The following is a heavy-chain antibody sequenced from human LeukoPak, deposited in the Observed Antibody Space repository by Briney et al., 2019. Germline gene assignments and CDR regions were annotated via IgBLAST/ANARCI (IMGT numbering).Heavy chain of an antibody. J-gene: IGHJ6*02. CDR1: GGSISSYY. V-gene: IGHV4-59*01. CDR2: IYYSGST. CDR3: ARDYQRRGTVTKDYYYYGMDV. Sequence: KPSETLSLTCTVSGGSISSYYWSWIRQPPGKGLEWIGYIYYSGSTNYNPSLKSRVTISVDTSKNQFSLKLSSVTAADTAVYYCARDYQRRGTVTKDYYYYGMDVWGQGTTVTVSS. D-gene: IGHD4-17*01.